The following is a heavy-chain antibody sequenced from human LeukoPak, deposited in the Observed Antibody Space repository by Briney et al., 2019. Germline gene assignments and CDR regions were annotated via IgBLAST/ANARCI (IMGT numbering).Heavy chain of an antibody. J-gene: IGHJ6*02. CDR2: IKQDGSEK. Sequence: GGSLRLSCAASGFTFSSYWMSWVRQAPGKGLEWVANIKQDGSEKYYVDSVKGRFTISRDNAKNSLYLQMNSLRAEDTAVYYCARLPVDATYYYYYGMDVWGQGITVTVSS. CDR3: ARLPVDATYYYYYGMDV. D-gene: IGHD2-15*01. V-gene: IGHV3-7*01. CDR1: GFTFSSYW.